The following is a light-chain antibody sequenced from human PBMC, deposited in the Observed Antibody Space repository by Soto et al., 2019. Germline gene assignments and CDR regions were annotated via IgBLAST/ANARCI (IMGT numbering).Light chain of an antibody. V-gene: IGLV2-14*03. CDR1: SSDVGGYNY. CDR2: DVS. Sequence: QSALTQPASVSGSPEQSITISCTGTSSDVGGYNYVSWYQQHPGKAPKLMIYDVSHRPSGISNRFSGSKSGNTASLTISGLQAEDEADYYCSSYTASISYVFGSGTKLTVL. CDR3: SSYTASISYV. J-gene: IGLJ1*01.